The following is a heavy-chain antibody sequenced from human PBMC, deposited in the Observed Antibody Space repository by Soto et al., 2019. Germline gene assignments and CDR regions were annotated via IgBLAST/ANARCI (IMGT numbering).Heavy chain of an antibody. V-gene: IGHV4-39*01. CDR1: GGSISSSSYY. J-gene: IGHJ1*01. Sequence: QLQLQESGPGLVKPSETLSLTCTVSGGSISSSSYYWGWIRQPPGKGLEWIGSIYYSGSTYYNPSLKSRDTRSVDTSKNQFSLKLSSVTAADTAVYYCARHGGDCGGDCWHFQHWGQGTLVTVSS. CDR3: ARHGGDCGGDCWHFQH. D-gene: IGHD2-21*02. CDR2: IYYSGST.